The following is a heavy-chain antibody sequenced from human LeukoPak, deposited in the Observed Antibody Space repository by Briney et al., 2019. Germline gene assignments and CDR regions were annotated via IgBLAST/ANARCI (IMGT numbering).Heavy chain of an antibody. V-gene: IGHV4-39*01. CDR3: ARRDGDYQNFDY. D-gene: IGHD4-17*01. Sequence: SETLSLTCTVSGGSISSGSYYWGWIRQPPGKGLEWIGSIYYSGSTYYNPSLKSRVTISVDTSKNQFSLKLSSVTAADTAVYYCARRDGDYQNFDYWGQGTLVTLSS. CDR1: GGSISSGSYY. CDR2: IYYSGST. J-gene: IGHJ4*02.